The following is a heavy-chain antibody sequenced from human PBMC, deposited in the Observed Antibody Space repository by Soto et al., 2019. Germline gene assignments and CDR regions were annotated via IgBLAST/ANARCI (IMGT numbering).Heavy chain of an antibody. Sequence: SETLSLTCTVSGGSISSYYWSWIRQPPGKGLEWIGYIYYSGSTNYNPSLKSRVTISVDTSKNQFSPKLSSVTAADTAVYYCARTGAVLPATIATDYCGQARLLTGS. CDR2: IYYSGST. V-gene: IGHV4-59*01. D-gene: IGHD2-2*01. CDR3: ARTGAVLPATIATDY. J-gene: IGHJ4*02. CDR1: GGSISSYY.